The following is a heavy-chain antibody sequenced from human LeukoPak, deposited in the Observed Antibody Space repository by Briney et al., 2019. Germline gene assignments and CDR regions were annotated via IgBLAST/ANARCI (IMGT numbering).Heavy chain of an antibody. V-gene: IGHV3-7*01. CDR3: ARDPAGYNLYGMDV. CDR1: GFTFSGYW. Sequence: GGSLRLSCAASGFTFSGYWMSWVRQAPGKGLEWVANIKQDGSEKYYVDSVKGRFTISRDNAKNSLYLQMNSLRAEDTAVYYCARDPAGYNLYGMDVWGQGTTVTVSS. J-gene: IGHJ6*02. CDR2: IKQDGSEK. D-gene: IGHD1-1*01.